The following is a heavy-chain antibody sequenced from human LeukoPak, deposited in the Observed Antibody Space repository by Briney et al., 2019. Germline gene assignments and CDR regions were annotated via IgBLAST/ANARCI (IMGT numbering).Heavy chain of an antibody. CDR3: AGHHPRNTVDF. Sequence: SETLSLTCTVSGGSIRSNTNYWGWNSSNYWGWIRQPPGKGLEWIAYISDIGSINYNPSLKSRVTISLDTSKNQFSLKLSSVTAADTAVYYCAGHHPRNTVDFWGQGTLVTVSS. D-gene: IGHD2-8*02. CDR1: GGSIRSNTNYWGWNSSNY. V-gene: IGHV4-61*05. CDR2: ISDIGSI. J-gene: IGHJ4*02.